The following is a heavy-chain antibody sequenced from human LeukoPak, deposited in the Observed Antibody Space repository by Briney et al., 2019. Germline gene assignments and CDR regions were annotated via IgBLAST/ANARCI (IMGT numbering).Heavy chain of an antibody. CDR1: GHSFTSHN. D-gene: IGHD6-19*01. Sequence: ASVKVSFKTSGHSFTSHNINWVRQAAGQGREGMGWVSPSSGNTAYAQKFQGRVTMTRDTSISTAYMELSSLASEDTAVYYCARGHPGYASGWPDYWGQGALVTVSS. J-gene: IGHJ4*02. CDR2: VSPSSGNT. CDR3: ARGHPGYASGWPDY. V-gene: IGHV1-8*02.